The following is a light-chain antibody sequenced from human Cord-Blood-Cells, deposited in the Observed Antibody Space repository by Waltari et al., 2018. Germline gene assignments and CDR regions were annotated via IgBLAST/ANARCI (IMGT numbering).Light chain of an antibody. CDR1: SSHGGSYNL. CDR2: EGS. V-gene: IGLV2-23*01. CDR3: CSYAGSSTLRVV. J-gene: IGLJ2*01. Sequence: QSALTQPASVSWSPGQSLPSHCTGTSSHGGSYNLGSRDQQPPGKAPKPMIYEGSKRPSGVSNRFSGSKSGNTASLTISGLQAEDEADDYCCSYAGSSTLRVVFGGGTKLTVL.